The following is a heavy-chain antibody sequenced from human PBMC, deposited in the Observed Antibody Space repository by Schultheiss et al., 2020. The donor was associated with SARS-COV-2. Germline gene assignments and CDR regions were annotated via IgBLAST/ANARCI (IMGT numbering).Heavy chain of an antibody. CDR2: IIPILGIA. CDR1: GGTFSSYA. D-gene: IGHD1-14*01. V-gene: IGHV1-69*04. CDR3: ASHLKAEDDAFDI. Sequence: SVKVSCKASGGTFSSYAISWVRQAPGQGLEWMGRIIPILGIANYAQKFQGRVTITADGSTSTAYMELRNLTSEDTAVYYCASHLKAEDDAFDIWGQGTMVTVS. J-gene: IGHJ3*02.